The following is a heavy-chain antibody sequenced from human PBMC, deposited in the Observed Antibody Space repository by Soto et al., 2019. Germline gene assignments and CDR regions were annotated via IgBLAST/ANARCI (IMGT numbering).Heavy chain of an antibody. CDR3: ARGQGSSWYFY. V-gene: IGHV1-8*01. CDR2: MNPDSGNT. D-gene: IGHD6-13*01. Sequence: ASVKVSCKASGYTFTSYDINWVRQATGQGLEWMGWMNPDSGNTGXAQKLQGRVTMTRNTSISTAYMELSSLRSEDTAVYYCARGQGSSWYFYWGQGTLVTVSS. J-gene: IGHJ4*02. CDR1: GYTFTSYD.